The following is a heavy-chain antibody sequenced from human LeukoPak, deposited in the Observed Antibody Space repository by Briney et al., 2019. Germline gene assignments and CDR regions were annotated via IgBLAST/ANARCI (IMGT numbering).Heavy chain of an antibody. D-gene: IGHD3-9*01. CDR3: AKDHYDILTGYYIPNWFDP. V-gene: IGHV3-11*01. CDR2: INIGGTNT. Sequence: GGSLRLTCAASGFTFNDYYMSWIRQAPGKGLEWLSYINIGGTNTHYADSVKGRFTISRDNAKKSLYLEMNNLRAEDTAVYYCAKDHYDILTGYYIPNWFDPWGQGTLVTVSS. J-gene: IGHJ5*02. CDR1: GFTFNDYY.